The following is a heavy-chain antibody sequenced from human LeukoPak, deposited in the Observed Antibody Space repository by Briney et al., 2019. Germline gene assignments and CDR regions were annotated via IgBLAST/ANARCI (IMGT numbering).Heavy chain of an antibody. CDR2: ISSTSTYM. J-gene: IGHJ4*02. V-gene: IGHV3-21*01. Sequence: KPGGSLRLSCAASGFTFSSYSINRVRQAPGKGLEWVSSISSTSTYMYYADSVKGRFTISRDNAKNSLLLQMNSLGAEDTAVYYCAKNTFCSSSGCQTALDYWGQGTLVTVSS. CDR1: GFTFSSYS. CDR3: AKNTFCSSSGCQTALDY. D-gene: IGHD2-2*01.